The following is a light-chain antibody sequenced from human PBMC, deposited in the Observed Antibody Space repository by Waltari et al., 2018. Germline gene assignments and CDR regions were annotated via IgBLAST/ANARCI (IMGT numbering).Light chain of an antibody. J-gene: IGLJ3*02. CDR2: EDI. CDR1: NSNIGRHY. Sequence: QSVLTQSPSVSAAPGQTVTISCSGSNSNIGRHYVSWYQHPPGSTPKLLIYEDITRPSGLPARFSGPKSGTSATLDITGLQTGDEADYICGGWDSSLRIGVFGGGTKVTVL. CDR3: GGWDSSLRIGV. V-gene: IGLV1-51*02.